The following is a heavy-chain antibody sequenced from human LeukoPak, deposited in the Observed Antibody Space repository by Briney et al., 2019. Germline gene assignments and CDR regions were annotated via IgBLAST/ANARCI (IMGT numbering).Heavy chain of an antibody. CDR2: ISGSGGST. V-gene: IGHV3-23*01. J-gene: IGHJ5*02. D-gene: IGHD3-10*01. CDR1: GFTFSSYA. Sequence: PGGSLRLSCAASGFTFSSYAMSWVRQAPGKGLEWVSAISGSGGSTYYADSVKGRFTISRDNSKNTLYLQMNSLRAEDTAVYYCAKDSPPYGSGMNWFDPWGQGTLVTVSS. CDR3: AKDSPPYGSGMNWFDP.